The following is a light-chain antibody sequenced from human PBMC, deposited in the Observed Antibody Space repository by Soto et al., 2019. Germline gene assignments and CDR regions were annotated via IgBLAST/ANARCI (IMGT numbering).Light chain of an antibody. CDR3: AAWDDSLSGRV. Sequence: QSVLTQPPSASGTPGQRVTISCSGSSSNIGSNYVYWYQQLPGTAPKLLIYRNSQRPSGVPDRFSGSKSGTSASLAISGLRSEDEADFYCAAWDDSLSGRVFGTGTKLIVL. CDR2: RNS. J-gene: IGLJ1*01. CDR1: SSNIGSNY. V-gene: IGLV1-47*01.